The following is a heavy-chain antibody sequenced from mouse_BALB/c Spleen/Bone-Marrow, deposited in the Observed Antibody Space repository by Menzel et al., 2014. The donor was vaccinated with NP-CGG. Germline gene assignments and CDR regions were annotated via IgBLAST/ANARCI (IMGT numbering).Heavy chain of an antibody. CDR3: ARELLYGNYSDY. V-gene: IGHV1-54*01. CDR2: INPGSGGT. D-gene: IGHD2-1*01. J-gene: IGHJ2*01. CDR1: GYAFTNYL. Sequence: QVQLQPPGAELVRPGTSVKVSCKASGYAFTNYLIEWVKQRPGQGLEWIGVINPGSGGTNYNEKFKGKATLTADKSSSTAYMQLSSLTSDDSAVYFCARELLYGNYSDYWGQGTTLTVSS.